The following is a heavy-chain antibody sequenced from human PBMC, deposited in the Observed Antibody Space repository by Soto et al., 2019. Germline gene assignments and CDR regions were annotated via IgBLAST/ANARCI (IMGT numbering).Heavy chain of an antibody. CDR3: AQIWSGIPRDAFDI. CDR1: GGSISSGDYY. Sequence: KSSETLSLTCTVSGGSISSGDYYWSWIRHPPGKGLEWIGYIYYSGSTYYNPSLKSRVTISVDTSKNQFSLKLSSVTAADTAVYYCAQIWSGIPRDAFDIWGQGTMVTVSS. V-gene: IGHV4-30-4*01. CDR2: IYYSGST. J-gene: IGHJ3*02. D-gene: IGHD3-3*01.